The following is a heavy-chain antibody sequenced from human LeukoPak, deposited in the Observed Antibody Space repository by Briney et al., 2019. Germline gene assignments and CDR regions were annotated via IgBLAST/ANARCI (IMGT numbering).Heavy chain of an antibody. Sequence: GGSLRLSCAASGFTFSSYEMNWVRQAPGKGLEWVSYISSSGSTIYYADSVKGRFTISRDNSKNTLFLQMDSLRVEDTAVYYCAKVYSGTYYCDYWGQGTLVTVSS. CDR3: AKVYSGTYYCDY. CDR2: ISSSGSTI. V-gene: IGHV3-48*03. CDR1: GFTFSSYE. D-gene: IGHD1-26*01. J-gene: IGHJ4*02.